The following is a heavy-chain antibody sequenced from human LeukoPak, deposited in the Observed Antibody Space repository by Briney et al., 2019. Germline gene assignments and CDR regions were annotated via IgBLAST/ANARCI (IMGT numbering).Heavy chain of an antibody. D-gene: IGHD3-10*01. CDR1: RYTFTSYD. CDR2: MNPNTGRT. Sequence: PGASVKVSCKASRYTFTSYDINWVREAAGHGLEWMGWMNPNTGRTGYAQKFQGRITMTRDTSINKAYMELTNLRSEDTAIYYCARLSQTPDYYTLGGYYYLVYWGQGTPVTVSS. CDR3: ARLSQTPDYYTLGGYYYLVY. V-gene: IGHV1-8*01. J-gene: IGHJ4*02.